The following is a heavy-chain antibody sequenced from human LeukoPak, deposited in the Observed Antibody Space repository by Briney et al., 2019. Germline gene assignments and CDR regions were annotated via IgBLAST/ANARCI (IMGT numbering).Heavy chain of an antibody. CDR3: ARSPNYYYYGMDV. Sequence: SETLSLTCTVSGGSVSSGSYYWSWIRQPPGKGLERIGYIYYSGSTNYNPSLKSRVTISVDTSKNQFSLKLSSVTAADTAVYYCARSPNYYYYGMDVWGKGTTVTVSS. V-gene: IGHV4-61*01. CDR1: GGSVSSGSYY. J-gene: IGHJ6*04. CDR2: IYYSGST.